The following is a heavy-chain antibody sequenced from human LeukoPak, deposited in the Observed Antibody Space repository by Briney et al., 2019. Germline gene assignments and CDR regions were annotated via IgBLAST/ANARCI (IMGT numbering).Heavy chain of an antibody. V-gene: IGHV3-23*01. Sequence: GGSLRLSCEASGFTFSTYAMSWVRQAPGKGLEWVSGISGSGSITYYADSVKGRFTISRDNSKNPLFLEMSSLRAEDTAVYYCAKQTRYDSPAGGRGFDYWGQGTLVTVSS. CDR3: AKQTRYDSPAGGRGFDY. D-gene: IGHD3-22*01. CDR1: GFTFSTYA. CDR2: ISGSGSIT. J-gene: IGHJ4*02.